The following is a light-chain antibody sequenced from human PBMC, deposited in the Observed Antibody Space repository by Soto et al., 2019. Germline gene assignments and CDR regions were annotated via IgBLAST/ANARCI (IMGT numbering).Light chain of an antibody. Sequence: DIVLTQSPATLSLSPGERVTLSCWASPSVRRSRLAWYKQKPGQAPRLLIFGASTRATGIPARLSGSGSGTEFTLTISSMQSEDFAVYYCHQYDNRWTFGHGTRLEIK. CDR2: GAS. CDR1: PSVRRS. J-gene: IGKJ5*01. V-gene: IGKV3-15*01. CDR3: HQYDNRWT.